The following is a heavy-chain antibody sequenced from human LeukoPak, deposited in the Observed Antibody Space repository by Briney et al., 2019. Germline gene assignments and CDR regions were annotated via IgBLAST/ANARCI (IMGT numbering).Heavy chain of an antibody. V-gene: IGHV3-23*01. CDR3: AKDLSAKKWLEDDAFDI. CDR1: GFTLSSYA. CDR2: ISGNAGST. Sequence: GGSLRLSCAASGFTLSSYAMSWVRQAPGKGLEWVSLISGNAGSTYYADSVKGRFTISRDITKNTLYLQMNSLRAEDTATYYCAKDLSAKKWLEDDAFDIWGQGTMVTVSS. D-gene: IGHD5-12*01. J-gene: IGHJ3*02.